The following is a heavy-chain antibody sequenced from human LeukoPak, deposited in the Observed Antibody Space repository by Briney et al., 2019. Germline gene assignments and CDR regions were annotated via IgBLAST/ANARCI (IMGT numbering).Heavy chain of an antibody. D-gene: IGHD4-23*01. Sequence: PSETLSLTCTVSGDSISSGDYYWSWIRQPAGRGLEWIGRISSSGSTNYNPSLKSRVTISLYTSKNQFSLKLSSVTAADTAMYYCARVSRGNSVGGDYWGQGTLVTVSS. CDR2: ISSSGST. V-gene: IGHV4-61*02. J-gene: IGHJ4*02. CDR3: ARVSRGNSVGGDY. CDR1: GDSISSGDYY.